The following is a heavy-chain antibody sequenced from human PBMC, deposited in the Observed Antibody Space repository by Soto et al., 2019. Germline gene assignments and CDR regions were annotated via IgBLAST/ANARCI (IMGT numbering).Heavy chain of an antibody. V-gene: IGHV4-34*01. CDR1: GGSFSGYY. CDR3: AREEVPQWFTRGYYGMDG. Sequence: SETLSLTCAVHGGSFSGYYWTWIRQPPGKGLEWIGDINHSGSTNYNSSLKSRVTISVDTSKNQLSLKLRSVTAADTAVYYCAREEVPQWFTRGYYGMDGWGQGTTVTVSS. CDR2: INHSGST. J-gene: IGHJ6*02. D-gene: IGHD2-2*01.